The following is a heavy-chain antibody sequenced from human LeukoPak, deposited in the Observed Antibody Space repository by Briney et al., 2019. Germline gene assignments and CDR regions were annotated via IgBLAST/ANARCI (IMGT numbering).Heavy chain of an antibody. Sequence: GGSLRLSCAASGFTFSSYWMTWVRQAPGKGLEWVSAISGSGGSTYYADSVKGRFTISRDNSKNTLYLQMNSLRAEDTAVYYCATHRVAATGDHAFDIWGQGTMVTVSS. CDR3: ATHRVAATGDHAFDI. CDR2: ISGSGGST. V-gene: IGHV3-23*01. D-gene: IGHD2-15*01. J-gene: IGHJ3*02. CDR1: GFTFSSYW.